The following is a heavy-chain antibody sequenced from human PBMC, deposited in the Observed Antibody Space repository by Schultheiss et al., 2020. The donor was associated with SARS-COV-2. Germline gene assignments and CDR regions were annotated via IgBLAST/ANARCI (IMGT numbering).Heavy chain of an antibody. V-gene: IGHV4-31*03. D-gene: IGHD3-9*01. J-gene: IGHJ6*02. CDR1: GGSISSGGYY. Sequence: SQTLSLTCTVSGGSISSGGYYWSWIRQHPGKGLEWIGYIYYSGSTYYNPSLKSRVTISVDTSKNQFSLKLSSVTAADTAVYYCAKLGSLRYSTHYYYYAMDVWGRGTTVTVSS. CDR3: AKLGSLRYSTHYYYYAMDV. CDR2: IYYSGST.